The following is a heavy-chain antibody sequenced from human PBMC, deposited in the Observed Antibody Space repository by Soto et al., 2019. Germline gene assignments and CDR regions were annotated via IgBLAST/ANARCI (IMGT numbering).Heavy chain of an antibody. CDR2: IIPIFGTA. Sequence: QVELVQSGAEVKKPGSSVKVSCQASEDTFRNYAISWVRQAPGQGLEWMGGIIPIFGTANYAQKFQGRVTITADTSANTVYLELSSLRSEDTAVYYCIYYYDSGTHFHVDYWGQGTLVTVSS. V-gene: IGHV1-69*06. CDR1: EDTFRNYA. CDR3: IYYYDSGTHFHVDY. D-gene: IGHD3-22*01. J-gene: IGHJ4*02.